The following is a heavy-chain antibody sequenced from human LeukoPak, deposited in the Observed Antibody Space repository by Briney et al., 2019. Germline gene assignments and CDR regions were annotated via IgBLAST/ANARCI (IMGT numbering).Heavy chain of an antibody. CDR3: AREGVEDFDWLLSYFDY. Sequence: GASVKVSCKASGYTFTSYAMNWVRQAPGQGLEWMGWINTNTGNPTYAQGFTGRFVFSLDTSVSTAYLQISSLKAEDTAVYYCAREGVEDFDWLLSYFDYWGQGTLVTVSS. J-gene: IGHJ4*02. D-gene: IGHD3-9*01. CDR2: INTNTGNP. CDR1: GYTFTSYA. V-gene: IGHV7-4-1*02.